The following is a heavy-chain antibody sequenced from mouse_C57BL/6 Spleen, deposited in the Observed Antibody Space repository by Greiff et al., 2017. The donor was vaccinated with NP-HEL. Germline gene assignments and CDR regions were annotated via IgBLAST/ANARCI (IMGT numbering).Heavy chain of an antibody. CDR2: ISDGGSYT. CDR3: ARDKELKGFAY. J-gene: IGHJ3*01. V-gene: IGHV5-4*01. D-gene: IGHD1-3*01. Sequence: EVMLVESGGGLVKPGGSLKLSCAASGFTFSSYAMSWVRQTPEKRLEWVATISDGGSYTYYPDNVKGRFTISRDNAKNNLYLQMSHLKSEDTAMYYCARDKELKGFAYWGKGTLVTVSA. CDR1: GFTFSSYA.